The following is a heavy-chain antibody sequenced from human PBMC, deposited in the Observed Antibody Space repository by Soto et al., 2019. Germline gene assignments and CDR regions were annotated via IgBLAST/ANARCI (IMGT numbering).Heavy chain of an antibody. J-gene: IGHJ4*02. Sequence: EVQLVESGGGLVQPGGSLRLSCAASGFSFSNYHMNWVRQAPGKGLEWISYISTGSRTIYYANSVKGRFTISRDNARNSLYVQMNSLRDEDTAVYYCARDIGNTVVKFDYWGQGILVTVSS. CDR2: ISTGSRTI. V-gene: IGHV3-48*02. CDR1: GFSFSNYH. CDR3: ARDIGNTVVKFDY. D-gene: IGHD2-15*01.